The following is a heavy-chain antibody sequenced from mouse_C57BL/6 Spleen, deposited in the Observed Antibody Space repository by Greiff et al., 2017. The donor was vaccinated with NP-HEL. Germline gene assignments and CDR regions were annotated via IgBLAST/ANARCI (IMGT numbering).Heavy chain of an antibody. J-gene: IGHJ4*01. CDR1: GYTFTSYW. CDR3: TRGDYYGSFYAMDY. CDR2: IYPGNSDT. Sequence: EVQLQQSGTVLARPGASVKMSCKTSGYTFTSYWMHWVKQRPGQGLEWIGAIYPGNSDTSYNQKFKGKAKLTAVTSASTAYMELSSLTNEDSAVYYCTRGDYYGSFYAMDYWGQGTSVTVSS. V-gene: IGHV1-5*01. D-gene: IGHD1-1*01.